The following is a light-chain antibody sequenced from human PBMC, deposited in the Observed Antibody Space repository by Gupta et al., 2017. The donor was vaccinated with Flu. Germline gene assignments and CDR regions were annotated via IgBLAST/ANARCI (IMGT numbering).Light chain of an antibody. CDR1: QSVGTN. CDR3: LQYEHWHPYT. CDR2: DAS. Sequence: EIVMTQSPATLSVFPGERATLSCMASQSVGTNLAWYQQKPGQAPRLLMYDASTRATGVAARFSGSGSGTELTLTISSLQSEDFAVYYCLQYEHWHPYTLGEGTKLEIK. J-gene: IGKJ2*01. V-gene: IGKV3-15*01.